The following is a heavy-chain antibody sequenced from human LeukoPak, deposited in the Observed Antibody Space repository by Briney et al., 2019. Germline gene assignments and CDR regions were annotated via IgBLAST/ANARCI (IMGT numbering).Heavy chain of an antibody. V-gene: IGHV1-69*05. CDR1: GGTFSSYA. Sequence: SVKVSCKASGGTFSSYAISWVRQAPGQGLEWMGGIIPIFGTANYAQKFQGRVTITTDESTSTAYIELSSLRSEDTAVYYCARDRLEKSSSSVDAFDIWGQGTMVTVSS. CDR2: IIPIFGTA. D-gene: IGHD6-6*01. CDR3: ARDRLEKSSSSVDAFDI. J-gene: IGHJ3*02.